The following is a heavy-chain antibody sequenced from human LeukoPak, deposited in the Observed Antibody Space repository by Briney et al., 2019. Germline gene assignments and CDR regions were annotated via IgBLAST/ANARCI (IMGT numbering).Heavy chain of an antibody. Sequence: GGSLRLSCAASGFTFSSYAMSWVRQAPGKGLEWVSVISGSGGSTYYADSVKGRFTISRDNSKNTLYLQMNSLRAEDTAVYYCARDGVVVAGTRRAFDIWGQGTMVTVSS. CDR2: ISGSGGST. V-gene: IGHV3-23*01. J-gene: IGHJ3*02. CDR1: GFTFSSYA. CDR3: ARDGVVVAGTRRAFDI. D-gene: IGHD6-19*01.